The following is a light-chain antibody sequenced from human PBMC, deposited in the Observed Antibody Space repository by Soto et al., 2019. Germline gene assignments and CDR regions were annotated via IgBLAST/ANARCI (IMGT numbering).Light chain of an antibody. CDR1: QGINNF. CDR2: GAS. Sequence: IQLTQSPSSLSASVGERVTITCRASQGINNFLAWYQQRPGKAPQLLVYGASTLQSGVPSRFSGSGSGTDFTLTISSLQAEDFATYYCQQLTNFRFTFGQGTKLDIK. CDR3: QQLTNFRFT. V-gene: IGKV1-9*01. J-gene: IGKJ2*01.